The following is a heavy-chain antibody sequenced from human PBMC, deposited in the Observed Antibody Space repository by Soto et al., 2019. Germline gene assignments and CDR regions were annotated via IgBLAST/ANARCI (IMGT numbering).Heavy chain of an antibody. Sequence: ASVKVSCKVSGYTLTELSMHWVRQAPGKGLEWMGGFDPEDGETIYAQKFQGRVTMTEDTSTDTAYMELSSLRSEDTAVYYCATDFNDFWSGPKSYWGQGTLVTVSS. J-gene: IGHJ4*02. CDR2: FDPEDGET. CDR3: ATDFNDFWSGPKSY. CDR1: GYTLTELS. D-gene: IGHD3-3*01. V-gene: IGHV1-24*01.